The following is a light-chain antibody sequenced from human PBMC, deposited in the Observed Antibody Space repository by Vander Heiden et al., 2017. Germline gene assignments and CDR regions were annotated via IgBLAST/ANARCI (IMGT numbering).Light chain of an antibody. V-gene: IGLV2-14*03. Sequence: QSALTQPASVSGSPGQSIALPCTGTSSDVGGYHSVSWYQQHPGKAPKLVIYDVTYRPSGVSNRFSGSKSGNTASLTISGLQNEDEADYYCSSYTSSSTLVFGTGTKVTVL. CDR2: DVT. J-gene: IGLJ1*01. CDR3: SSYTSSSTLV. CDR1: SSDVGGYHS.